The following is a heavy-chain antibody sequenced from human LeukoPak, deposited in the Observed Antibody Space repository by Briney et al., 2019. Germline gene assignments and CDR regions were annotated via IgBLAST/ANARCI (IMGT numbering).Heavy chain of an antibody. J-gene: IGHJ6*02. Sequence: SETLSLTCTVSGGSISRSLYYWGWIRQPPGKGLEWIATIYYSGSTYYNPSLRSRVTMSVDTSKNQFSLKLSSVTAADTAVYYCAKCTSYCTNGVCNHYYYGMDVWGQGTTVTVSS. CDR1: GGSISRSLYY. V-gene: IGHV4-39*01. CDR3: AKCTSYCTNGVCNHYYYGMDV. D-gene: IGHD2-8*01. CDR2: IYYSGST.